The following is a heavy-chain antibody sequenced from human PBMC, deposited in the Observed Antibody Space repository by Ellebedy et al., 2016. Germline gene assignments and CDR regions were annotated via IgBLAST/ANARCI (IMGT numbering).Heavy chain of an antibody. CDR2: INPSGCST. J-gene: IGHJ5*02. Sequence: ASVKVSXXASGYTFITYYMNWVRQVPGQGLEWMGIINPSGCSTSYAEKFQGRVTMTRDTSTSTFYMELSSLRSEDTAVYYCARIQKDDILTRGWFNPWGQGTLVTVSS. CDR1: GYTFITYY. D-gene: IGHD3-9*01. V-gene: IGHV1-46*01. CDR3: ARIQKDDILTRGWFNP.